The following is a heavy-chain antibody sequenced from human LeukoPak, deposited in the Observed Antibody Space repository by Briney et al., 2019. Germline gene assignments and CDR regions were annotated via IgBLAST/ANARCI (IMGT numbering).Heavy chain of an antibody. D-gene: IGHD1-26*01. CDR3: ARVKIGFTGSPVDY. CDR1: GDTLTELS. Sequence: ASVKVSCKVSGDTLTELSMYWVRQAPGKGLEWMGGFDPEDGETIYAQKFQGRVTMTEDTSTDTAYMELRSLRSEDTAVYYCARVKIGFTGSPVDYWGQGTLVTVSS. V-gene: IGHV1-24*01. J-gene: IGHJ4*02. CDR2: FDPEDGET.